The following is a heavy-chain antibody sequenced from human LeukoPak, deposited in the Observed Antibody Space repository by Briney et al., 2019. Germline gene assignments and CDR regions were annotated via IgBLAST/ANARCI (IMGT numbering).Heavy chain of an antibody. V-gene: IGHV4-59*05. J-gene: IGHJ5*02. CDR1: GGSISSYY. CDR2: IYYSATT. CDR3: ARSSGYLFDP. D-gene: IGHD3-22*01. Sequence: SETLSLTCTVSGGSISSYYWSWIRQPAGKGLEWIGRIYYSATTYYNPSLKSRVSISVDTSKNQFSLKLSSVSAADTAVYYCARSSGYLFDPWGQGILVTVSS.